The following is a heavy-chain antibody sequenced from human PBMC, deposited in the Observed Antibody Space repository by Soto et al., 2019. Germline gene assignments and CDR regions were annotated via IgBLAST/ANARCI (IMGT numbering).Heavy chain of an antibody. D-gene: IGHD3-22*01. CDR1: GGIFSRHA. Sequence: QVQLVQSGAEVKKTGSSVKVSCKISGGIFSRHAIDWVRQAPRQGLEWMGGIVPKLGTVIYAQNFQARVTISADELTNTSDPDLIGMTFEDTAVYYCARPRTYDYESDGYYGHPFADWGQGTLVTVSS. CDR2: IVPKLGTV. J-gene: IGHJ4*02. V-gene: IGHV1-69*01. CDR3: ARPRTYDYESDGYYGHPFAD.